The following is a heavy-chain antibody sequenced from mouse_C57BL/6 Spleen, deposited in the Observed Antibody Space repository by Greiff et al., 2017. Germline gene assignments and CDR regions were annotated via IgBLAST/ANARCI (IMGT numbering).Heavy chain of an antibody. CDR3: AKLTGTWGDY. Sequence: EVKLVESGGGLVKPGGSLKLSCAASGFTFSDYGMHWVRQAPEKGLEWVAYSSSGSSTIYYADTVKGRFTISRDNAKNTLFLQMTSLRSEDTAMYYCAKLTGTWGDYWGQGTTLTVSS. CDR1: GFTFSDYG. J-gene: IGHJ2*01. V-gene: IGHV5-17*01. CDR2: SSSGSSTI. D-gene: IGHD4-1*01.